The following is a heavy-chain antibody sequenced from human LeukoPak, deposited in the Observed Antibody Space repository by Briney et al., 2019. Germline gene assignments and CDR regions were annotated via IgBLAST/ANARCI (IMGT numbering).Heavy chain of an antibody. CDR3: AREKSRLGELSLIDY. J-gene: IGHJ4*02. D-gene: IGHD3-16*02. CDR1: GYSISSGYY. CDR2: IYHSGST. Sequence: KPSETLSLTCTVPGYSISSGYYWAWIRQPPGKGLKWIGSIYHSGSTYYNPSLKSRVTVSVDTSKNQFSLKLSSVTAADTAVYYCAREKSRLGELSLIDYWGQGTLVTVSS. V-gene: IGHV4-38-2*02.